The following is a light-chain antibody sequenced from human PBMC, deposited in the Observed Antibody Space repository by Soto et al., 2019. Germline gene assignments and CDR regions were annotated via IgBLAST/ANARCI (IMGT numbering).Light chain of an antibody. CDR3: QQSYSTPHT. CDR1: QSISTY. CDR2: ASY. V-gene: IGKV1-39*01. Sequence: DIMLTQSPSSLSASVGGRVTITCRASQSISTYLNWYQQKPGTAPKLLIYASYTLQSGVPSRFSGRGSGSDFTLTISSLQPEDFATYYCQQSYSTPHTFGQGTRLEIK. J-gene: IGKJ5*01.